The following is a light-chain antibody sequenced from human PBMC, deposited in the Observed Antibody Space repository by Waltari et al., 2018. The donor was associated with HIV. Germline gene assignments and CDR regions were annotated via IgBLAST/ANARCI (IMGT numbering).Light chain of an antibody. CDR1: QAISTR. CDR3: QQTNSFPPT. V-gene: IGKV1-12*01. J-gene: IGKJ4*01. CDR2: SAS. Sequence: DIQMTQSPSSVSASVGDRVTITCRASQAISTRLAWYQQKPGKGPRLLVYSASSLQSGVPPRFSGSGSGTDFILTINSLQPEDFATYYCQQTNSFPPTFGGGTKVEIK.